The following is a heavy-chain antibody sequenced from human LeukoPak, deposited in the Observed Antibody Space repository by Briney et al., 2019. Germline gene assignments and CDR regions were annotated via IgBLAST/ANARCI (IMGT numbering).Heavy chain of an antibody. CDR1: GFTFNSYY. J-gene: IGHJ5*02. Sequence: GGSLRLSCAASGFTFNSYYMHWVRQAPGKGVVWVSRISSDGSSTIYADSVKGRFTISRDNAKNALYLEMNSLRAEDTAVYFCVRAFTTGYQNWFDPWGQGTLVTVSS. D-gene: IGHD3-9*01. V-gene: IGHV3-74*01. CDR2: ISSDGSST. CDR3: VRAFTTGYQNWFDP.